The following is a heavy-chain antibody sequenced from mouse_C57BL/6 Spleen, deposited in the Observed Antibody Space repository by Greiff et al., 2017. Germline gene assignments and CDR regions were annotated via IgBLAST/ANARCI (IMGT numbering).Heavy chain of an antibody. Sequence: QVQLQQSGAELVKPGASVKISCKASGYAFSSYWMNWVKQRPGKGLEWIGQIYPGDGDTNYNGKFKGKATLTADKSSSTAYMQLSSLTSEDSAVYFCAREGAQATYDAMDYWGQGTSVTVSS. CDR3: AREGAQATYDAMDY. J-gene: IGHJ4*01. D-gene: IGHD3-2*02. CDR1: GYAFSSYW. V-gene: IGHV1-80*01. CDR2: IYPGDGDT.